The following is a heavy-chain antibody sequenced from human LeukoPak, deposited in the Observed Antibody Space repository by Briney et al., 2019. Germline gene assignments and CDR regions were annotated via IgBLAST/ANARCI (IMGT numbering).Heavy chain of an antibody. J-gene: IGHJ4*02. V-gene: IGHV4-59*08. Sequence: SETLSLTCTVSGGSICIYYWSWIRQPPGKGLEWIGYIYYSGSTNYNPSLKSRVTISVDTSKNQCSLKLSSVTAADTTVYYCASFYSSRGYWGQGTLVTVSS. CDR3: ASFYSSRGY. CDR1: GGSICIYY. D-gene: IGHD6-19*01. CDR2: IYYSGST.